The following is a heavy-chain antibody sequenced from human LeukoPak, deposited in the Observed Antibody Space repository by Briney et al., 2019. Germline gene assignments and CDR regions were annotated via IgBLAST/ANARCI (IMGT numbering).Heavy chain of an antibody. CDR1: GGSISSYY. Sequence: PSETLSLTCTVSGGSISSYYWSWIRQPPGKGLEWIGYIYYSGSTNYNPSLKSRVTISVDTSKNQFSLKLSSVTAADTAVYYCARTDTGFSPDYWGQGTLVTVSS. J-gene: IGHJ4*02. CDR3: ARTDTGFSPDY. V-gene: IGHV4-59*01. CDR2: IYYSGST.